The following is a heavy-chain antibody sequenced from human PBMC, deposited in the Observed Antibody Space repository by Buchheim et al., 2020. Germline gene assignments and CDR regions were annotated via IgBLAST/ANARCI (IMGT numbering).Heavy chain of an antibody. J-gene: IGHJ6*02. CDR1: GGSISSSSYY. CDR2: IYYSGST. V-gene: IGHV4-39*01. CDR3: ARLPMVQGVIGYSMIRTGADYYYYYGMDV. D-gene: IGHD3-10*01. Sequence: QLQLQESGPGLVKPSETLSLTCTVSGGSISSSSYYWGWIRQPPGKGLEWIGSIYYSGSTYYNPSLKSRVTISVDTSKNQFSLKLSSVTAADTAVYYCARLPMVQGVIGYSMIRTGADYYYYYGMDVWGQGTT.